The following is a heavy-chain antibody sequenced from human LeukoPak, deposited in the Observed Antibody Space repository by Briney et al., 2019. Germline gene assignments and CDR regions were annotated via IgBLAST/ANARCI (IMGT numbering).Heavy chain of an antibody. CDR2: ISSSGSTI. CDR3: ARDQGSGWLFDY. V-gene: IGHV3-48*03. CDR1: GFTFSSYE. J-gene: IGHJ4*02. Sequence: PGGSLRLSCAASGFTFSSYEMNWVRQAPGKGLEWVSYISSSGSTIYYADSVKGRFTISRDNAKNSLYQQMNSLRAEDTAVYYCARDQGSGWLFDYWGQGTLVTVSS. D-gene: IGHD6-19*01.